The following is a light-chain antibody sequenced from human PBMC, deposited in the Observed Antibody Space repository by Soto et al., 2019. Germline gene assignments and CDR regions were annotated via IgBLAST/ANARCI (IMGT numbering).Light chain of an antibody. Sequence: QSVLARPASVTGVPGESITISCTGTSSDVGSYNLVSWYQHHPGTAPKLIIYEVTKRPSGVSNRFSASKSGNTASLTISGLQAEDDADYYCCSYAPTRNSYVFGSGTKVTVL. CDR2: EVT. V-gene: IGLV2-23*02. CDR1: SSDVGSYNL. J-gene: IGLJ1*01. CDR3: CSYAPTRNSYV.